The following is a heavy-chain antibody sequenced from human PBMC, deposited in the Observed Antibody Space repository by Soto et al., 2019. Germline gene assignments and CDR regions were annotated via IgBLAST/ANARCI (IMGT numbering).Heavy chain of an antibody. CDR2: IWYDGSNK. CDR3: EEEGAPPGDV. V-gene: IGHV3-33*06. CDR1: GFTFSSYG. J-gene: IGHJ6*03. Sequence: GGSLRLSCAASGFTFSSYGMHWVRQAPGKGLEWVAVIWYDGSNKYYADPVKGRFTISRDNSKNTLYLQMNSLRAEDTAVYYREEEGAPPGDVWGKGPPVPAS.